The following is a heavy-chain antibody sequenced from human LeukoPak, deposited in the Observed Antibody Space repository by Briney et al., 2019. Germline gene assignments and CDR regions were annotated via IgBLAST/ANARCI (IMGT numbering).Heavy chain of an antibody. V-gene: IGHV4-59*08. Sequence: SETLSLTCTVSGGSISSYYWSWIRQPPGKGLEWIGYIYYSGSTNYNPSLKSRATISVDTSKNQFSLKLSSVTAADTAVYYCASLGIAARRNYFDYWGQGTLVTVSS. CDR2: IYYSGST. D-gene: IGHD6-6*01. CDR3: ASLGIAARRNYFDY. CDR1: GGSISSYY. J-gene: IGHJ4*02.